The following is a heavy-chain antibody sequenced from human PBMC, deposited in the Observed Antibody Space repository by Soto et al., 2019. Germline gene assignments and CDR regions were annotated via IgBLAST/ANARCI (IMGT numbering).Heavy chain of an antibody. J-gene: IGHJ6*02. D-gene: IGHD3-10*01. CDR2: ISYDGSNK. V-gene: IGHV3-30-3*01. CDR3: ARDQYGSGSYFEYNYYYYGMDV. CDR1: GFTFSSYA. Sequence: GGSLRLSCAASGFTFSSYAMHWVRQAPGKGLEWVAVISYDGSNKYYADSVKGRFTIARDNSKNTLYLQMNSLRAEDTAVYYCARDQYGSGSYFEYNYYYYGMDVWGQGTTVTVSS.